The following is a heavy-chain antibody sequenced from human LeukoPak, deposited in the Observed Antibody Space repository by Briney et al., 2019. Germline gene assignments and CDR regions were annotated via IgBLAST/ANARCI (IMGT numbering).Heavy chain of an antibody. CDR1: GGSISSYY. V-gene: IGHV4-59*01. D-gene: IGHD6-19*01. J-gene: IGHJ5*02. CDR2: IYYSGST. CDR3: AREQEGSSGWYNWFDP. Sequence: PSETLSLTCTVSGGSISSYYWSWIRQPPGKGLEWIGYIYYSGSTNYNPSLKSRVTISVDTSKNQFSLKLSSVTAADTAVYSCAREQEGSSGWYNWFDPWGQGTLVTVSS.